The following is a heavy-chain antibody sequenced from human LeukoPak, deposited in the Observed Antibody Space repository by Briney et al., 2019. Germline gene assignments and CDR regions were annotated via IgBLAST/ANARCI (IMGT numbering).Heavy chain of an antibody. D-gene: IGHD2-2*01. CDR1: GGTFSSYA. CDR2: IIPIFGTA. V-gene: IGHV1-69*13. J-gene: IGHJ6*03. CDR3: ARGVPAANSYYYYYMDV. Sequence: TVKVSCKASGGTFSSYAISWVRQAPGQGLEWMGGIIPIFGTANYAQKFQGRVTITADESTSTAYMELSSLRSEDTAVYYCARGVPAANSYYYYYMDVWGKGTTVTISS.